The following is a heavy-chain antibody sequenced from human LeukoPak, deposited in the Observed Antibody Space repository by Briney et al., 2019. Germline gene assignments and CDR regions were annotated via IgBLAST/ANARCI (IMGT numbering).Heavy chain of an antibody. V-gene: IGHV3-7*01. J-gene: IGHJ3*02. Sequence: GGSLRLSCAASGLTFSSYWMSWVRQAPGKGLEWVANIKQDGSEKYYVDSVKGRFTISRDNAKNSLYLQMNSLRAEDTAVYYCARDGGREAFDIWGQGTMVTVSS. CDR1: GLTFSSYW. CDR3: ARDGGREAFDI. D-gene: IGHD3-16*01. CDR2: IKQDGSEK.